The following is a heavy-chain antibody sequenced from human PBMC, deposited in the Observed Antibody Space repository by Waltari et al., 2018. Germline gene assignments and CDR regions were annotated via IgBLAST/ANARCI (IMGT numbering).Heavy chain of an antibody. CDR3: ARMLWYHLLSYYYYGMDV. CDR1: GFTFSRYW. CDR2: IKQDGSEK. D-gene: IGHD2-2*01. J-gene: IGHJ6*02. Sequence: VQLAESGGGLVQPGGSLRLSCAASGFTFSRYWMCWVSQATGQGLELVANIKQDGSEKYYLDSVKGRFTISRDNAKNSLYLQMNSLRAEDTAVYYCARMLWYHLLSYYYYGMDVWGQGTTVTVSS. V-gene: IGHV3-7*01.